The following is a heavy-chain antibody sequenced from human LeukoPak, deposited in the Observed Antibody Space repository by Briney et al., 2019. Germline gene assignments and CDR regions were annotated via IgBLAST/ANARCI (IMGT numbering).Heavy chain of an antibody. CDR1: GLTSRAYS. CDR2: ISSSSSTI. CDR3: ARDSPPDY. Sequence: GGSLRLSCAASGLTSRAYSMNWGRQAPGKGVEGVSYISSSSSTIYYEDSVKGRFTISRDNAKNSLYLQMNSLRAEDTSVYYCARDSPPDYWGQGTLVTVSS. J-gene: IGHJ4*02. V-gene: IGHV3-48*01.